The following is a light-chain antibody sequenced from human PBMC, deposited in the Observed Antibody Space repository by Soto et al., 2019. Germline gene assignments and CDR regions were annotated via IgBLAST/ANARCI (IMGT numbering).Light chain of an antibody. CDR2: KAS. CDR3: QQYNNHLIT. CDR1: QSISSW. J-gene: IGKJ5*01. V-gene: IGKV1-5*03. Sequence: DIQMTQSPSTLSASVGDRVTITCRASQSISSWLAWYQQKPGKAPKVLIYKASILESGVPSRFSVSGSGTEFSLTISSLQPDDFATYYCQQYNNHLITVGEGTRLEIK.